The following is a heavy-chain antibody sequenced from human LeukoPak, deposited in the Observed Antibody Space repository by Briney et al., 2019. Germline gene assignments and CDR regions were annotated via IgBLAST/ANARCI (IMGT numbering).Heavy chain of an antibody. V-gene: IGHV1-2*06. CDR1: GYSFTDFTDYH. CDR2: INPKIGDT. Sequence: ASVKVSCKASGYSFTDFTDYHLHWVRQAPGQGLEWVGRINPKIGDTFYAQKFRGRVTITGDTSINTGYMELSSLTSDDTAMYYCVRDFWGTYDCWGQGTLVTVSS. CDR3: VRDFWGTYDC. J-gene: IGHJ4*02. D-gene: IGHD3-16*01.